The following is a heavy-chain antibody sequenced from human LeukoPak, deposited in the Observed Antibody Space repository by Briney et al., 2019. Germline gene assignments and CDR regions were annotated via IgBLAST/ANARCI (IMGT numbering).Heavy chain of an antibody. CDR1: GGSISSSAYY. V-gene: IGHV4-39*01. J-gene: IGHJ4*02. Sequence: TSETLSLTCTVSGGSISSSAYYWDSIRQPPGKGLEWIGSIYYTGITYYHPSLKSQVTISVDTSKNQFSLKLSSVTAADTAVYYCARLDYDSSGYYPPTPYYFDYWGQGTLVTVSS. CDR2: IYYTGIT. CDR3: ARLDYDSSGYYPPTPYYFDY. D-gene: IGHD3-22*01.